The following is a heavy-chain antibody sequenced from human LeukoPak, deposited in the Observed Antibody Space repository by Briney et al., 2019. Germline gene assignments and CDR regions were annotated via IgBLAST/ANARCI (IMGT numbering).Heavy chain of an antibody. V-gene: IGHV5-51*01. CDR1: GYSFTSYW. CDR3: ASSGWYSGRRYYYGMDV. J-gene: IGHJ6*02. CDR2: IYPGDSDT. Sequence: GESLKISCKGSGYSFTSYWIGWVRQMPGKGLKWMGIIYPGDSDTRYSPSFQGQVTISADKSISTAYLQWSSLKASDTAMYYCASSGWYSGRRYYYGMDVWGQGTTVTVSS. D-gene: IGHD6-19*01.